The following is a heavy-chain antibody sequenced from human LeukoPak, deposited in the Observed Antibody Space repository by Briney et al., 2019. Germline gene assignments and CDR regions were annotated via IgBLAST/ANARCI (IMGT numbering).Heavy chain of an antibody. J-gene: IGHJ4*02. Sequence: PGRSLRLSCAASGFTLSNSGMHWVRQAPGKGLEWVAAISYDGNNKHYGDSVKGRFTISRDNSKNTLYLQMNSLRDEDTAVYYCAREEDSSGYYLDYWGQGTLVTVSS. CDR2: ISYDGNNK. CDR3: AREEDSSGYYLDY. CDR1: GFTLSNSG. D-gene: IGHD3-22*01. V-gene: IGHV3-30*19.